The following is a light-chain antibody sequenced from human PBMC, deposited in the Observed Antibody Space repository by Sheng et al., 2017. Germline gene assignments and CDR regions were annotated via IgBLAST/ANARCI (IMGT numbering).Light chain of an antibody. V-gene: IGKV1-8*01. CDR2: ASS. J-gene: IGKJ2*01. CDR3: QQSYSTPYT. CDR1: QGLSSF. Sequence: AIRLTHSPSSLSAFTGDRVTLTCRPSQGLSSFLAWYQQGPGKSPNILFFASSTLQSGVPSRFSGSGSGTDFTLTISTLQPEDFAAYYCQQSYSTPYTFGQGTKLEIK.